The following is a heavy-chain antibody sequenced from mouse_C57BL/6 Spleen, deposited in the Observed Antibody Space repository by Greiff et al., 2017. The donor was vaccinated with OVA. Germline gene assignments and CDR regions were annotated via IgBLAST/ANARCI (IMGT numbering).Heavy chain of an antibody. CDR2: IDPETGGT. V-gene: IGHV1-15*01. J-gene: IGHJ4*01. Sequence: QVQLQQSGAELVRPGASVTLSCKASGYTFTDYEMHWVKQTPVHGLEWIGAIDPETGGTAYNQKFKGKAILTADKSSSTAYMELRSLTSEDSAVYYCTRGETAQATSYAMDYWGQGTSVTVSS. D-gene: IGHD3-2*02. CDR1: GYTFTDYE. CDR3: TRGETAQATSYAMDY.